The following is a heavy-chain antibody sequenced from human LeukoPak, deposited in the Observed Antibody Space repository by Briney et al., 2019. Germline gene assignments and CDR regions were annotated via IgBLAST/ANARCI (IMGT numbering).Heavy chain of an antibody. CDR3: ARNWGWSAGY. J-gene: IGHJ4*02. CDR1: GFTFSTYW. CDR2: IKQDGNDK. D-gene: IGHD3-16*01. Sequence: PGGSLRLSCAASGFTFSTYWMTWVRQAPGKGLEWVANIKQDGNDKYYVDSVKGRFSISRDNARNSLYLQVNSLRAEDTAVYYCARNWGWSAGYWGQGTLVTVSS. V-gene: IGHV3-7*03.